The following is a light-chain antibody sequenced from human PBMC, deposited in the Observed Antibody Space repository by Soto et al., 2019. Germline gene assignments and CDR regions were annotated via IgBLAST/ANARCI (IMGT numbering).Light chain of an antibody. J-gene: IGLJ2*01. V-gene: IGLV1-40*01. CDR3: QSYDSSLSGYV. CDR2: GNS. CDR1: SSNIGAGYD. Sequence: QSVLTQPPSVSGAPGQRVTISCTGSSSNIGAGYDVHWYQQLPGTAPKLLIYGNSNRPSGVPDRFSGSKSGTSASLAITGLQAEDDADYYCQSYDSSLSGYVFGGGTKLTVL.